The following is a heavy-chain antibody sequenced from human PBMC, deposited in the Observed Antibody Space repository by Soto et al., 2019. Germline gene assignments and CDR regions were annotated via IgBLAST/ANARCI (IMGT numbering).Heavy chain of an antibody. J-gene: IGHJ3*02. CDR3: VRDQGAFDI. CDR2: IKSDGTST. V-gene: IGHV3-74*01. CDR1: GFTFSSYW. Sequence: EVPLVESGGGLVQPGGSLRLSCAASGFTFSSYWMHWVRQAPGKGLVWVSHIKSDGTSTGYADSVKGRFTISRDNAKNTLYLQMNSLGAEDTAVYYCVRDQGAFDIWGQGTMVTVSS.